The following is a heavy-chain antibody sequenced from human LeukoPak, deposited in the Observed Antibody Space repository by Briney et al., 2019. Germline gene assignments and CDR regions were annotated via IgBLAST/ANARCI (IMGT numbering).Heavy chain of an antibody. D-gene: IGHD6-13*01. CDR1: GGSISSSNW. CDR2: IYHSGST. Sequence: SETLSLTCAVSGGSISSSNWWSWVRQPPGKGLEWIGEIYHSGSTNYNPSLKSRITISVDTSKNQFSLKLNSVTAADTAVYYCARDGETAAGPLDYWGQGTLVTVSS. CDR3: ARDGETAAGPLDY. J-gene: IGHJ4*02. V-gene: IGHV4-4*02.